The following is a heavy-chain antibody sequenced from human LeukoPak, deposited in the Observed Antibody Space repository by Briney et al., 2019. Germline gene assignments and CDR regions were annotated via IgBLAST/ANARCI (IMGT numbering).Heavy chain of an antibody. D-gene: IGHD1-26*01. J-gene: IGHJ4*02. CDR3: ASLWELIGS. Sequence: PGGSLRLSCTASGFTFSNYEMNWVRQAPGKGLEWVSYISIDGKTIHYADSVKGRFTISRDNAKNSVYLQMNSLRVEDTAIYYCASLWELIGSWGQGTLVTVSS. CDR2: ISIDGKTI. V-gene: IGHV3-48*03. CDR1: GFTFSNYE.